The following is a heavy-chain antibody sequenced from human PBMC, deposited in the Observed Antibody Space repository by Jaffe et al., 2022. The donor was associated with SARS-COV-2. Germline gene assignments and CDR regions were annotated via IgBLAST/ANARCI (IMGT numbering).Heavy chain of an antibody. Sequence: EVQLVESGGGLVKPGGSLRLSCAASGFTFSSYSMNWVRQAPGKGLEWVSSISSSSSYIYYADSVKGRFTISRDNAKNSLYLQMNSLRAEDTAVYYCARDLAAAAGPYFDYWGQGTLVTVSS. V-gene: IGHV3-21*01. CDR2: ISSSSSYI. CDR3: ARDLAAAAGPYFDY. J-gene: IGHJ4*02. D-gene: IGHD6-13*01. CDR1: GFTFSSYS.